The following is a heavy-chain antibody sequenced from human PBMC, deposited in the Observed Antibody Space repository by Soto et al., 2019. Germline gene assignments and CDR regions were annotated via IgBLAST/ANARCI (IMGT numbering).Heavy chain of an antibody. CDR3: ARVRQGCSANNCYFDP. CDR2: VHISGHS. CDR1: CGASRALHW. J-gene: IGHJ5*01. V-gene: IGHV4-4*02. Sequence: SETLSLTCNLFCGASRALHWWNWVRQCPGKGLEWIAEVHISGHSNYNPSLRSRVSVSIDSSKNQFYLNLNSVTAADTAIYYCARVRQGCSANNCYFDPWGQGTQVTVSS. D-gene: IGHD1-1*01.